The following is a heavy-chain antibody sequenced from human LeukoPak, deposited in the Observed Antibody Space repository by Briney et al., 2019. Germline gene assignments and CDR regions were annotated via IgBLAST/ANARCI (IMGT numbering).Heavy chain of an antibody. CDR1: GFTFSKYY. D-gene: IGHD6-13*01. Sequence: PGGSLRLSCAASGFTFSKYYLNWVRQAPGKGLEWVSSISDSYSYVNYADSVKGRFTISRDNAKNSLYLQMNSLRAEDTAVYYCARDKTGSFLGAAAGIGYWGQGTLVTVSS. J-gene: IGHJ4*02. CDR3: ARDKTGSFLGAAAGIGY. CDR2: ISDSYSYV. V-gene: IGHV3-21*01.